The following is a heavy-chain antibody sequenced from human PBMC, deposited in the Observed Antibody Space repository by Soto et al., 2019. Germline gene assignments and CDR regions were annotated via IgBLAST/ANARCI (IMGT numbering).Heavy chain of an antibody. CDR3: ARESSTTSYYFDY. D-gene: IGHD2-2*01. J-gene: IGHJ4*02. CDR1: GGSISSYY. CDR2: IYYSGST. Sequence: PSETLSLTCTVSGGSISSYYWSWIRQPPGKGLEWIGYIYYSGSTNYNPSLKSRVTISVDTSKNQFSLELSSVTAADTAVYYCARESSTTSYYFDYWGQGTLVTVSS. V-gene: IGHV4-59*01.